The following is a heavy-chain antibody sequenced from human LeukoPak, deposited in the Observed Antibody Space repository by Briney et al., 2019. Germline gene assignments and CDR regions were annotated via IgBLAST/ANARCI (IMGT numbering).Heavy chain of an antibody. V-gene: IGHV4-30-4*08. D-gene: IGHD3-3*01. CDR1: GGSISSGDYY. CDR2: IYYSGFT. Sequence: SETLSLTCTVSGGSISSGDYYWSWIRQPPGKGLEWIGYIYYSGFTYYNPSLKSRVTLSVDTSENQFSLKLSSVAAADTAVYYCARVWIFGVVTIFDYWGQGTLVTVSS. CDR3: ARVWIFGVVTIFDY. J-gene: IGHJ4*02.